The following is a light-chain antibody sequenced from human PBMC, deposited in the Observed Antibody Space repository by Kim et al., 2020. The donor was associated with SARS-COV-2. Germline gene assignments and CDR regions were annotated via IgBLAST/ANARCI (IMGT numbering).Light chain of an antibody. V-gene: IGKV3-15*01. CDR1: QELGTN. Sequence: SPGEGGTLSCRASQELGTNLAWYQQRPGQIPRLLIYSASTRATAIPARFSGRGSGTEFTLTVSGLQSEDFAVYYCQQYHYWPPLTFGQGTRLEIK. CDR3: QQYHYWPPLT. CDR2: SAS. J-gene: IGKJ5*01.